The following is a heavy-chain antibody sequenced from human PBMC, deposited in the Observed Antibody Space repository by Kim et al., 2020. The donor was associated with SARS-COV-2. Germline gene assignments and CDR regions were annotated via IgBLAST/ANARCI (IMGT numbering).Heavy chain of an antibody. CDR3: ARGGPYGSGSYYYYYYGMDV. V-gene: IGHV4-34*01. Sequence: SETLSLTCAVYGGSFSGYYWSWIRQPPGKGLEWIGEINHSGSTNYNPSLKSRVTISVDTSKNQFSLKLSSVTAADTAVYYCARGGPYGSGSYYYYYYGMDVWGQGTTVTVSS. D-gene: IGHD3-10*01. J-gene: IGHJ6*02. CDR1: GGSFSGYY. CDR2: INHSGST.